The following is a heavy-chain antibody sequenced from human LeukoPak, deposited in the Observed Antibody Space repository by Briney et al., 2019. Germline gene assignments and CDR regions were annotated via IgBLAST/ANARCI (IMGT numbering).Heavy chain of an antibody. CDR3: ARAGSFRFDY. Sequence: QTGGSLRLSCAASGFTFSNSWMHWVRQVPGKGLLWVSRMISDGSITNYADSVKGRFTISRDNARNTLYLQIHTLTVEDTAVYYCARAGSFRFDYWGQGTLVTVSS. CDR2: MISDGSIT. CDR1: GFTFSNSW. D-gene: IGHD1-14*01. V-gene: IGHV3-74*01. J-gene: IGHJ4*02.